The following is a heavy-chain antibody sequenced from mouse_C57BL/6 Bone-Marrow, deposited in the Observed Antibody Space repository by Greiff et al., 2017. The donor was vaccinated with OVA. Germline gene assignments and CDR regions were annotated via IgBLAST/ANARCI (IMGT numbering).Heavy chain of an antibody. Sequence: EVQLVESGAELVRPGASVKLSSTASGFNIKDDYMHWVKQRPEQGLEWIGWIDPENGDTEYASKFQGKATITADTSSNTAYLQLSSLTSEDTAVYYCTRYDYDDAYWGQGTLVTVSA. CDR3: TRYDYDDAY. CDR2: IDPENGDT. CDR1: GFNIKDDY. J-gene: IGHJ3*01. V-gene: IGHV14-4*01. D-gene: IGHD2-4*01.